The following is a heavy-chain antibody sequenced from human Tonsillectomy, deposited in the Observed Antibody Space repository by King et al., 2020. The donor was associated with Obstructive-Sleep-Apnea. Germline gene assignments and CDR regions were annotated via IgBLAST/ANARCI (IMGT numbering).Heavy chain of an antibody. CDR3: ARDGRAAAGIDS. J-gene: IGHJ4*02. CDR1: GGSISSYY. D-gene: IGHD6-13*01. CDR2: IYYRGNT. V-gene: IGHV4-59*01. Sequence: QLQESGPGLVKPSESLSLTCTVSGGSISSYYWSWIRQSPGKGLEWMGNIYYRGNTNYKSSLKSRVTISVDTSKNQFFLTLRSVTAADTAIYYCARDGRAAAGIDSWGLGTLVTVSS.